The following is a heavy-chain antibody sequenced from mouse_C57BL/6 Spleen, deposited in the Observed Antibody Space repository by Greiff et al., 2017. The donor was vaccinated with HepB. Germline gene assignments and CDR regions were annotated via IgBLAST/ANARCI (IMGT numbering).Heavy chain of an antibody. J-gene: IGHJ1*03. CDR2: IFPGSGST. Sequence: QVQLQQSGPELVKPGASVKISCKASGYTFTDYYINWVKQRPGQGLEWIGWIFPGSGSTYYNEKFKGKATLTVDKSSSTAYMLLSSLTSEDSAVYVCARLWDYYGSSNWYFDVWGTGTTVTVSS. V-gene: IGHV1-75*01. CDR3: ARLWDYYGSSNWYFDV. D-gene: IGHD1-1*01. CDR1: GYTFTDYY.